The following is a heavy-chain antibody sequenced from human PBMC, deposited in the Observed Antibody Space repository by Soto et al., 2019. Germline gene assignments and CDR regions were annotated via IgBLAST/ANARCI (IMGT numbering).Heavy chain of an antibody. CDR1: GFTFSSYW. V-gene: IGHV3-74*01. CDR3: AVAVDGPTGIGY. D-gene: IGHD2-15*01. CDR2: INSDGSST. Sequence: PGGSLRLSCAASGFTFSSYWMHWVRQAPGKGLVWVSRINSDGSSTSYADSVNGRFTISRDNAKNTLYLQMNSLRADDTAVDYCAVAVDGPTGIGYWGQGTLVTVSS. J-gene: IGHJ4*02.